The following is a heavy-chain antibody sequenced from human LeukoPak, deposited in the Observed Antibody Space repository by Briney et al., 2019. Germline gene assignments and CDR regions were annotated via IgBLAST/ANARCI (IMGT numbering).Heavy chain of an antibody. J-gene: IGHJ5*02. CDR1: GGSFSGYY. V-gene: IGHV4-34*01. CDR2: INHSGST. Sequence: SETLSLTCAVYGGSFSGYYWSWIRQPPGKGLEWIGEINHSGSTNYNPTLKSRVTISVDTSKNQFSLKLSSVTAADTAVYYCARRLYHSSGYHFFDHWGQGTLVTVSS. CDR3: ARRLYHSSGYHFFDH. D-gene: IGHD3-22*01.